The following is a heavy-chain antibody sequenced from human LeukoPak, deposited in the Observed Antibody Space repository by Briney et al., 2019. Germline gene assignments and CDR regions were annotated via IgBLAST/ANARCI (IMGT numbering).Heavy chain of an antibody. D-gene: IGHD3-10*01. V-gene: IGHV3-7*01. Sequence: GGSLRLSCTPSGFSLSNFWMSWVRQAPGKGLEWLANIRYDGGSKYYLDSMRGRLTISRDNAQNSVYLQVNSLRAEDTAVYYCASHYYGSGKFENWGQGTLVTVSS. J-gene: IGHJ4*02. CDR1: GFSLSNFW. CDR2: IRYDGGSK. CDR3: ASHYYGSGKFEN.